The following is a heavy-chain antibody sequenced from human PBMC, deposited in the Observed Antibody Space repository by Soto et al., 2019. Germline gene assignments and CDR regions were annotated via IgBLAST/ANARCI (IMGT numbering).Heavy chain of an antibody. CDR2: ISGSGGST. J-gene: IGHJ5*02. Sequence: PGGSMRLSCSASGFTFSSYAVNWVRKDPGKGLEWVSGISGSGGSTYYADSVKGRFTISRDNSKNTLYLEMNSLRAEDTAVYYCTKAPKAAATNNWFDPWGQGTLVTVSS. D-gene: IGHD6-13*01. CDR3: TKAPKAAATNNWFDP. V-gene: IGHV3-23*01. CDR1: GFTFSSYA.